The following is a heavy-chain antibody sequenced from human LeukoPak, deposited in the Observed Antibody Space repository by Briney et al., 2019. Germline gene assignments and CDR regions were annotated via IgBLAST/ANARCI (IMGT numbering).Heavy chain of an antibody. D-gene: IGHD2-2*01. J-gene: IGHJ4*02. V-gene: IGHV4-59*01. CDR2: IYYSGSS. CDR3: ARGAQLLL. CDR1: GGSISSYY. Sequence: SETLSLTCSVSGGSISSYYWSWIRQPPGKGLEWIGYIYYSGSSNYNPSLKSRVTITVDTSKNQFSLKLSSVTAADTAVYYCARGAQLLLWGQGTLVTVSS.